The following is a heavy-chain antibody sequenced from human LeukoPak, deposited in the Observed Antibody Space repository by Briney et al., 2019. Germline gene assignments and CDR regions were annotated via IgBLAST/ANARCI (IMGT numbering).Heavy chain of an antibody. CDR3: ARERGVMITFGGVIALPY. J-gene: IGHJ4*02. CDR1: GYTFTDYY. CDR2: INPNSGGT. D-gene: IGHD3-16*02. V-gene: IGHV1-2*02. Sequence: ASVKVSCKASGYTFTDYYMHWVRQAPGQGLEWMGWINPNSGGTNYAQKFQGRVTMTRDTSISTAYMELSRLRSDDTAVYYCARERGVMITFGGVIALPYWGQGTLVTVSS.